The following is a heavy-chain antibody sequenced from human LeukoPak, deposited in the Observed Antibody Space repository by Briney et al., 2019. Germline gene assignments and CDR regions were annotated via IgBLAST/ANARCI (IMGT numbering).Heavy chain of an antibody. CDR3: ARGTPSCTSASCYNF. CDR1: GYTFTSYD. CDR2: MHPNSGNT. J-gene: IGHJ4*02. D-gene: IGHD2-2*02. V-gene: IGHV1-8*01. Sequence: RASVKVSCKASGYTFTSYDINWVRQATGQGLEWMGWMHPNSGNTGYAQNFQGRVTMTRDTSINTAYMELSSLRSEDTAVYYCARGTPSCTSASCYNFWGQGTLVTVSS.